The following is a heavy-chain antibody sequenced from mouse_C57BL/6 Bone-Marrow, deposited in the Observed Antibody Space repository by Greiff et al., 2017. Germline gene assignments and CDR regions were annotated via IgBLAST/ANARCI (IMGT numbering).Heavy chain of an antibody. CDR1: GYTFTSYW. CDR3: ARDYYGSSRGMDY. D-gene: IGHD1-1*01. Sequence: VKLQQSGAELVKPGASVKMSCKASGYTFTSYWITWVKQRPGQGLEWIGDIYPGSGSTNYNEKFKSKATLTVDTSSSTAYMQLSSLTSEDSAVYYCARDYYGSSRGMDYWGQGTSVTVSS. J-gene: IGHJ4*01. CDR2: IYPGSGST. V-gene: IGHV1-55*01.